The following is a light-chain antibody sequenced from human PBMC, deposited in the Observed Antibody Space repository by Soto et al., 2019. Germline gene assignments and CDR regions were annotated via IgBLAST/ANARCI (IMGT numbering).Light chain of an antibody. CDR3: QQYNNWPYT. Sequence: DIVMTQSPATLSVSPGERATISCRASQSVSSNLSWYQQKFGQAPRLLIYGASTRATGIPARFSGSGSGTEFTLTISSLQSEDFAVYYCQQYNNWPYTFGQGTKLEIK. CDR2: GAS. J-gene: IGKJ2*01. CDR1: QSVSSN. V-gene: IGKV3-15*01.